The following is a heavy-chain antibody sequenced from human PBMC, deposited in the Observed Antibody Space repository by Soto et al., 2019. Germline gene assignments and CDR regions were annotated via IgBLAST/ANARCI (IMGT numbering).Heavy chain of an antibody. V-gene: IGHV3-23*01. Sequence: GGSRRLSCAASGFTFSSYAMSWVRQAPGKGLEWVSAISGSGGSTYYADSVKGRFTISRDNPKNTLYLQMNSLRAESRPVSYCTNYRPKAILKYYYYGMDVWGQATTDTVSS. CDR2: ISGSGGST. J-gene: IGHJ6*02. CDR3: TNYRPKAILKYYYYGMDV. D-gene: IGHD3-9*01. CDR1: GFTFSSYA.